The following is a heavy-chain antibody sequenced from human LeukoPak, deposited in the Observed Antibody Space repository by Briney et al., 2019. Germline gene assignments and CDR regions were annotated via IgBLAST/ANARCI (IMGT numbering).Heavy chain of an antibody. D-gene: IGHD6-13*01. J-gene: IGHJ4*02. CDR1: GGSISNYY. CDR3: ARRGLSSSWYYFDY. CDR2: IYYSGST. Sequence: PSETLSLTCTVSGGSISNYYWSWIRQPPGKGLEWIGYIYYSGSTNYNPSLKSRVTISVDTSKNHFSLKLSSVTAADTAIYYCARRGLSSSWYYFDYWGQGTLVTVSS. V-gene: IGHV4-59*08.